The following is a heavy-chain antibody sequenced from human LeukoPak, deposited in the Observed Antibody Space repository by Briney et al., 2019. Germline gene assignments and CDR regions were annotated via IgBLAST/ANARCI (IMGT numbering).Heavy chain of an antibody. CDR1: GFTFSSYS. J-gene: IGHJ4*02. D-gene: IGHD1-26*01. CDR2: ISSSSSYI. V-gene: IGHV3-21*01. CDR3: ARGGLWEVSSTTVIDY. Sequence: PGGSLRLSCAASGFTFSSYSMNWVRQAPGKGLEWVSSISSSSSYIYYADSVKGRFTISRDNAKNSLYLQMNSLRAEDTAVYSCARGGLWEVSSTTVIDYWGQGTLVTVSS.